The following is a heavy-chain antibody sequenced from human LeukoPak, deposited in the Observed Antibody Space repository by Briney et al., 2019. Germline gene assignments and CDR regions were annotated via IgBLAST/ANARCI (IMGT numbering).Heavy chain of an antibody. Sequence: SVKVSCKASGGTFSSYAISWVRQAPGQGLEWMGGIIPIFGTANYAQKFQGRVTITADESTSTAYMELSSLRSEDTAVYYCARGPEYSSSRNYYYYMDVWGKGTTVTVSS. D-gene: IGHD6-6*01. V-gene: IGHV1-69*13. CDR3: ARGPEYSSSRNYYYYMDV. CDR2: IIPIFGTA. J-gene: IGHJ6*03. CDR1: GGTFSSYA.